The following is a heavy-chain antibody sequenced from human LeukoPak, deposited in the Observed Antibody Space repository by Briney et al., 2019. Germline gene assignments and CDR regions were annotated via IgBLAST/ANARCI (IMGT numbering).Heavy chain of an antibody. J-gene: IGHJ4*02. CDR1: GFSVSSNH. CDR2: IYSGGTT. Sequence: GGSLRLSCAASGFSVSSNHLSWVRQAPGKGLEWVSTIYSGGTTYYADSVKGRFTISRDNSKNTLFLQFNSLRADDTAVYYCAKGRGTTVAAAANYWGQGTLVTVSS. V-gene: IGHV3-53*01. CDR3: AKGRGTTVAAAANY. D-gene: IGHD4-23*01.